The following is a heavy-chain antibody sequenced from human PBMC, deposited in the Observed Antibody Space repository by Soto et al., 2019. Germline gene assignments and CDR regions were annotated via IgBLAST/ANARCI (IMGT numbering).Heavy chain of an antibody. V-gene: IGHV3-30*03. CDR3: ATDILVVGATPAYY. Sequence: QVQLVESGGGVVQPGRSLRLSCAASGFTFSSYGMHWVRQAPGKGLEWVAVISYDGSNKYYADSVKGRFTISRDNSKNTLYLQMQRLRDEDQAVYYCATDILVVGATPAYYWGQGTLVTVSS. D-gene: IGHD1-26*01. CDR2: ISYDGSNK. CDR1: GFTFSSYG. J-gene: IGHJ4*02.